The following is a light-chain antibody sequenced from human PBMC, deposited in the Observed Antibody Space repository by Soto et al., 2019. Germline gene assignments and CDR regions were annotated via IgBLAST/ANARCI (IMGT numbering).Light chain of an antibody. CDR3: ATWADSLNGVV. CDR2: SND. Sequence: QSVLTQPPSTSGTPGQTITISCSGSNSDIGSHSVDWYQQFPGRTPRLLINSNDQRPSGVPDRFSGSKSGTSATLAISGLRSEAEADYYCATWADSLNGVVFGGGTKLTVL. CDR1: NSDIGSHS. V-gene: IGLV1-44*01. J-gene: IGLJ2*01.